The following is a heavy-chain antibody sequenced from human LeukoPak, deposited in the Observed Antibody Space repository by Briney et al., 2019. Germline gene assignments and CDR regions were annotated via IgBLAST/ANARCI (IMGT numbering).Heavy chain of an antibody. Sequence: SETLSLTCTVSGGSISNHYWTWIRQPPGKGLEWIGYIYNSVTTNYNPSLKSRVTISVDTSKNQFSLKLTSVTAADTAVYYCARQAAFDRSEGQFDYWGQGTLVTVSS. V-gene: IGHV4-59*11. J-gene: IGHJ4*02. CDR3: ARQAAFDRSEGQFDY. CDR1: GGSISNHY. D-gene: IGHD3-9*01. CDR2: IYNSVTT.